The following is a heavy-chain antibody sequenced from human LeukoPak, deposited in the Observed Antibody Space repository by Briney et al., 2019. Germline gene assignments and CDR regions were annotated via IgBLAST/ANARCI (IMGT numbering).Heavy chain of an antibody. J-gene: IGHJ6*02. CDR1: GXTFSSYE. CDR3: SRSGGSPTKYYGMDV. Sequence: PGGSLRLSCAASGXTFSSYEMNWVRQAPGKGLEWVSYISSSGSTIYYADSVKGRFTISRDNAKNSLYLQMNSLRAEDTAVYYCSRSGGSPTKYYGMDVWGQGTTVTVSS. D-gene: IGHD2-15*01. V-gene: IGHV3-48*03. CDR2: ISSSGSTI.